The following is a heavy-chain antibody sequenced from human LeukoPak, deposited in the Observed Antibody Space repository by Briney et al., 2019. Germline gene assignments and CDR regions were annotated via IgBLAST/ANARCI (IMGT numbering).Heavy chain of an antibody. Sequence: PSETLSLTCTVSGGSISSSSYYWGWIRQPPGKGLEWIGSIYYSGSTYYNPSLKSRVTISVDTSKNQFSLKLSSVTAADTAVYYCARDRYGSGSYYIPGAFDIWGQGTMVTVSS. CDR2: IYYSGST. V-gene: IGHV4-39*02. J-gene: IGHJ3*02. D-gene: IGHD3-10*01. CDR3: ARDRYGSGSYYIPGAFDI. CDR1: GGSISSSSYY.